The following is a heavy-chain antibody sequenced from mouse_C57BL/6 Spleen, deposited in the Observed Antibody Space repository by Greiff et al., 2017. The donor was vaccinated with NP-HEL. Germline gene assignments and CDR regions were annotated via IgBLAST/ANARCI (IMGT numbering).Heavy chain of an antibody. CDR1: GFTFSSYA. CDR2: ISDGGSYT. D-gene: IGHD3-2*02. CDR3: ARDEAQAHYFDY. V-gene: IGHV5-4*01. J-gene: IGHJ2*01. Sequence: EVMLVESGGGLVKPGGSLKLSCAASGFTFSSYAMSWVRQTPEKRLEWVATISDGGSYTCYPDNVKGRFTISRDNAKNNLYLQMSHLKSEDTAMYYCARDEAQAHYFDYWGQGTTLTVSS.